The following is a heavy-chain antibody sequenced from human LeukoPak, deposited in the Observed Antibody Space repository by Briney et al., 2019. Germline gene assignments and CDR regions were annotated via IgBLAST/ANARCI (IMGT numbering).Heavy chain of an antibody. J-gene: IGHJ4*02. CDR2: IKSKTDGWTT. Sequence: GGSLRPSCAASGFTFSNAWMSWVRQAPGKGLEWVGRIKSKTDGWTTDYAAPVKGRFTISRDDSKNTLYLQMNSLKTEDTAVYYCTTGEDYYDSSGYPFDYWGQGTLVTVSS. CDR3: TTGEDYYDSSGYPFDY. CDR1: GFTFSNAW. D-gene: IGHD3-22*01. V-gene: IGHV3-15*01.